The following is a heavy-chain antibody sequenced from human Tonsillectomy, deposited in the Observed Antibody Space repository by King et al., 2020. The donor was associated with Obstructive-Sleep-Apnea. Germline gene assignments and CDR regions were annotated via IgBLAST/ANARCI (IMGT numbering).Heavy chain of an antibody. D-gene: IGHD3-22*01. Sequence: VQLGESGGGVVQPGRSLRISCAASGVTFSSYDMHWGRQAPGKGLEGVAVISYDGSNKYYADSVKGRVTISIDKSKNTLYLQMKSLRAEDTAVYYCARDQPYYYDSSGYYWGQGTLVTVSS. V-gene: IGHV3-30*04. CDR2: ISYDGSNK. CDR3: ARDQPYYYDSSGYY. J-gene: IGHJ4*02. CDR1: GVTFSSYD.